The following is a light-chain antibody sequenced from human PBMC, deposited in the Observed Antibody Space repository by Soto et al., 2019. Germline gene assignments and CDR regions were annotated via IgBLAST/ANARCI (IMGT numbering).Light chain of an antibody. CDR1: SSNIGNNY. V-gene: IGLV1-51*02. CDR3: GTWDSSLSAGFV. Sequence: VLTQPPSVSAAPGQKVTISCSGSSSNIGNNYVSWYQQLPGTAPKLLIYENNKRPSGIPDRFSGSKSGTSATLGITGLQTGDEADYYCGTWDSSLSAGFVFGTGTKVTVL. CDR2: ENN. J-gene: IGLJ1*01.